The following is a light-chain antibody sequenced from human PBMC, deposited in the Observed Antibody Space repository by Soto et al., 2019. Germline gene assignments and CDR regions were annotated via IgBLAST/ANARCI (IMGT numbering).Light chain of an antibody. CDR1: SSNIGNNY. V-gene: IGLV1-51*02. CDR3: GTWDSSLSAGFV. Sequence: VLTQPPSVSAAPGQKVTISCSGSSSNIGNNYVSWYQQLPGTAPKLLIYENNKRPSGIPDRFSGSKSGTSATLGITGLQTGDEADYYCGTWDSSLSAGFVFGTGTKVTVL. CDR2: ENN. J-gene: IGLJ1*01.